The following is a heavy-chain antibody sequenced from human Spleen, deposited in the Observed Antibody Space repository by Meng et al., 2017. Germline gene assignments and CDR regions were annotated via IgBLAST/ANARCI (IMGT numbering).Heavy chain of an antibody. Sequence: SCAASGFTFSSYAMHWVRQAPGKGLEWVAVISYDGSNKYYADSVKGRFTSSRDNSKNTLYLQMSSLRAEDTAVYYCAKHYEGSKYYYDSSGYSDAFDIWGQGTMVTVSS. V-gene: IGHV3-30*04. CDR1: GFTFSSYA. J-gene: IGHJ3*02. D-gene: IGHD3-22*01. CDR2: ISYDGSNK. CDR3: AKHYEGSKYYYDSSGYSDAFDI.